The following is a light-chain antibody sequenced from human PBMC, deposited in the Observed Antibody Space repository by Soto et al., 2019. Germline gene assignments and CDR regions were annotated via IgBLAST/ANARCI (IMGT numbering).Light chain of an antibody. CDR2: KAS. Sequence: DIQMTQSPSTLSASVGDRVTIACRASQSISSWLAWYQQKPGKAPKLLIYKASSLESGVPSRFSGSRSGAEFTLTINSLQSEDFAVYYCQPYNNWPLTFGGGTKVDI. J-gene: IGKJ4*01. CDR3: QPYNNWPLT. CDR1: QSISSW. V-gene: IGKV1-5*03.